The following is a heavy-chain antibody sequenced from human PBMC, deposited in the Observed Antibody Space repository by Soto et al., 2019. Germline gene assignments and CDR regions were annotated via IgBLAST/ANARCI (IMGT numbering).Heavy chain of an antibody. CDR3: AKSPGRGRELVQIDKFDY. V-gene: IGHV3-23*01. D-gene: IGHD1-26*01. CDR2: ISGSGGNT. Sequence: GGSLRLSCVVSGFTFSTYAMSWVRQAPGKGPEWVSGISGSGGNTYYADSVKGRFTISRDNSKNTLYLQINSLRVGDTGVYYCAKSPGRGRELVQIDKFDYWGQGTLVTVSS. J-gene: IGHJ4*02. CDR1: GFTFSTYA.